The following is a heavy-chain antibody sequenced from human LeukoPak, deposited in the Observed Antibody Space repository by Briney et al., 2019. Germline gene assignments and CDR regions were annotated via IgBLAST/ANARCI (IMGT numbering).Heavy chain of an antibody. V-gene: IGHV4-34*01. D-gene: IGHD3-10*01. CDR1: GGSFSGYY. CDR3: ARGAPKPYYYGSGSYYNGPGFDY. Sequence: KPSETLSLTCAVYGGSFSGYYWSWIRQPPGKGLGWTGEINHSGSTNYNPSLKSRVTISVDTSKNQFSLKLSSVTAADTAVYYCARGAPKPYYYGSGSYYNGPGFDYWGQGTLVTVSS. J-gene: IGHJ4*02. CDR2: INHSGST.